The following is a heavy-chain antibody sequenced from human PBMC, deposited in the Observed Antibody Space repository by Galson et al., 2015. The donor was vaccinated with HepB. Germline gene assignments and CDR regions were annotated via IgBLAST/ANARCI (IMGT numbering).Heavy chain of an antibody. CDR1: GFTFNVYY. J-gene: IGHJ6*02. D-gene: IGHD7-27*01. V-gene: IGHV3-11*06. Sequence: SLRLSCAASGFTFNVYYMRWIRQAPGKGLEWVSYISGSGVNTNYADAVKCRFTISRDNAKNSLYLQMNSLRADDTDVYYCARDNWGPYYYYYAMDVWGHGTTVTVSS. CDR3: ARDNWGPYYYYYAMDV. CDR2: ISGSGVNT.